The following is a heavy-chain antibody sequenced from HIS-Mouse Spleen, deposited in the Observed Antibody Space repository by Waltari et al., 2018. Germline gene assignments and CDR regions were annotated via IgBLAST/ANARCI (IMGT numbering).Heavy chain of an antibody. CDR3: AREIPYSSSWYDWYFDL. CDR2: IYYRGGP. Sequence: QLQLQESGPGLVKPSETLSLTCTVSGGSISSSSYYWGWIRQPPGKGLEWIGSIYYRGGPYYNPSLKSRVTISVDTSKNQFSLKLSSVTAADTAVYYCAREIPYSSSWYDWYFDLWGRGTLVTVSS. D-gene: IGHD6-13*01. CDR1: GGSISSSSYY. V-gene: IGHV4-39*07. J-gene: IGHJ2*01.